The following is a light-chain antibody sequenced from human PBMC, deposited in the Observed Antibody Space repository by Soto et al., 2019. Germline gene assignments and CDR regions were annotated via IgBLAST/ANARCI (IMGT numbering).Light chain of an antibody. Sequence: DIQMTQSPSSVSASVGDRVTITCRASQGSSSWLAWYQQKPGKAPKLLIYAASSLRSGVPSRLSGSGSGPDFTLTTSSLQPEDFGTYYCQQANSFPQTFGQGTKVEIK. CDR2: AAS. J-gene: IGKJ1*01. V-gene: IGKV1-12*01. CDR3: QQANSFPQT. CDR1: QGSSSW.